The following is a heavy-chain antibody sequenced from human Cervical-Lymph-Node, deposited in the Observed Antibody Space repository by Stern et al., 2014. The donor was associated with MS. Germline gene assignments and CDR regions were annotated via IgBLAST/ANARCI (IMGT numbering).Heavy chain of an antibody. CDR3: ARHGPPRRRDDSNHPNFDY. J-gene: IGHJ4*02. CDR2: LSYSGNT. D-gene: IGHD5-24*01. Sequence: VQLVESGPGLVKPSETLSLTCTVSGGSISSNYWSWIRQPPGKGLEWIGYLSYSGNTNYNPSLKIRVPTWVDTSKNQFSRSLSSVTAADTAVYYCARHGPPRRRDDSNHPNFDYWGPGTLVAVSS. V-gene: IGHV4-59*08. CDR1: GGSISSNY.